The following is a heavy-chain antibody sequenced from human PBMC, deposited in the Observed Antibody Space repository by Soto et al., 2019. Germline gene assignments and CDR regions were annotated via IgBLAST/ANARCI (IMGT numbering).Heavy chain of an antibody. J-gene: IGHJ4*02. D-gene: IGHD6-13*01. CDR3: ARGGYSSSWYVIGAFDY. CDR2: INPNSGGT. CDR1: GYTFTGYY. V-gene: IGHV1-2*04. Sequence: QVQLVQSGAEVKKPGASVKVSCKASGYTFTGYYMHWVRQAPGQGLEWMGWINPNSGGTNYAQKFQGWVTMTRDTSISTAYMELSRLRSDDTAVYYCARGGYSSSWYVIGAFDYRGQGTLVTVSS.